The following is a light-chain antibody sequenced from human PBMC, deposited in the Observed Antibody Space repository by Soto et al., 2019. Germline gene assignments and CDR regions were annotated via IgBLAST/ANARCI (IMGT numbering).Light chain of an antibody. V-gene: IGKV3-11*01. Sequence: EIVLTQSPATLSLSPGERATLSCRASQSISSHLAWYQQKPGQAPRLLMFDTSNRATGIPARFSGSGSGTDFTLTLSILEPEALAVYDCQHRVNWPLTFGGGTKVEIK. CDR3: QHRVNWPLT. CDR2: DTS. J-gene: IGKJ4*01. CDR1: QSISSH.